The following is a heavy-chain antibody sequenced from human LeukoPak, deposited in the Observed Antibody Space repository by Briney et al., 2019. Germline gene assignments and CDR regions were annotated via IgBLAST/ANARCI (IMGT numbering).Heavy chain of an antibody. Sequence: GGSLRLSCAASGFTFSSYAMHWVRQAPGKGLEWVALISYDGSNKHYADSVKGRFTISRDNSKNTLYLQMNSLRAEDTAAYYCARPDGVTTPYFDYWGQGTLVTVSS. D-gene: IGHD4-17*01. J-gene: IGHJ4*02. CDR3: ARPDGVTTPYFDY. CDR2: ISYDGSNK. CDR1: GFTFSSYA. V-gene: IGHV3-30-3*01.